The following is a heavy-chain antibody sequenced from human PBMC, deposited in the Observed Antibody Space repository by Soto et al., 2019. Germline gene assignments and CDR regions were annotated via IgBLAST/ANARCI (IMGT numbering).Heavy chain of an antibody. CDR1: GGTFSSYA. CDR2: IIPIFGTA. Sequence: QVQLVQSGAEVKKPGSSVKVSCKASGGTFSSYAISWVRQAPGQGLEWMGGIIPIFGTANYAQKFQGRVTVAADESTSTAYMELSSLRSEDTAVYYCGVFGSGNYYYGMDVWGQGTTLTVSS. CDR3: GVFGSGNYYYGMDV. J-gene: IGHJ6*02. V-gene: IGHV1-69*12. D-gene: IGHD6-6*01.